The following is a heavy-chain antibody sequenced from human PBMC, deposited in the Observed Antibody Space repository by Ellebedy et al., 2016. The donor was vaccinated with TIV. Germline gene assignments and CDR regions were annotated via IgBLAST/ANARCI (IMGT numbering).Heavy chain of an antibody. CDR3: AKDMQFSY. CDR2: ISASGKNA. D-gene: IGHD2-2*01. Sequence: GESLKISCAASGFGFSDAAMTWVRQAPGEGLEWVSLISASGKNAYYADSVKGRFTISRDDSRNTLYLEMSSLRAEDTATYYCAKDMQFSYWGQGTQVTVSS. J-gene: IGHJ4*02. V-gene: IGHV3-23*01. CDR1: GFGFSDAA.